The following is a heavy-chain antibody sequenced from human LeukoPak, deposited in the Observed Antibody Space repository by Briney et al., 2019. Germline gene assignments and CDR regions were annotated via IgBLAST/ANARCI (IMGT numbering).Heavy chain of an antibody. V-gene: IGHV4-38-2*01. J-gene: IGHJ4*02. Sequence: SETLSLTCAVSGYSISSGYYWGWIRQPPGKGLEWIGSIYHSGSTYYNPSLKSRATISVDTSKNQFSLKLSSVTAADTAVYYCARRSDSSGLDYWGQGTLVTVSS. D-gene: IGHD6-19*01. CDR1: GYSISSGYY. CDR2: IYHSGST. CDR3: ARRSDSSGLDY.